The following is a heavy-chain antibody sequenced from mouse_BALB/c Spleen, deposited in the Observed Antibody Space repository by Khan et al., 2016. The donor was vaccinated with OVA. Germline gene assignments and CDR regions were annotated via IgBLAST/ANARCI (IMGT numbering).Heavy chain of an antibody. D-gene: IGHD2-2*01. CDR3: DRGGYGGFAY. CDR1: GYAFTSYI. Sequence: LQQSGPELVKPGASVKVSCKASGYAFTSYIMYWVKQSHGKSLEWIGYIDPYNGGTSYNQKFKGKATLTVDKSSTTAYMHLNSLTSEDSAVYYCDRGGYGGFAYWGQGTLVTVSA. J-gene: IGHJ3*01. V-gene: IGHV1S135*01. CDR2: IDPYNGGT.